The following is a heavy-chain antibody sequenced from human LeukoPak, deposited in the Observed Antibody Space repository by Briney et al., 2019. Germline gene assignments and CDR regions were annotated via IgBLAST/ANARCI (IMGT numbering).Heavy chain of an antibody. CDR3: ARDPTPYCSSTSCFNY. CDR2: IYHSGST. Sequence: SETLSLTCTVSGGSISSGGYYWSWIRQPPGKGLEWIGYIYHSGSTYYNPSLKSRVTISVDRSKNQFSLKLSSVTAADTAVYYCARDPTPYCSSTSCFNYWGQGTLVTVSS. V-gene: IGHV4-30-2*01. J-gene: IGHJ4*02. D-gene: IGHD2-2*01. CDR1: GGSISSGGYY.